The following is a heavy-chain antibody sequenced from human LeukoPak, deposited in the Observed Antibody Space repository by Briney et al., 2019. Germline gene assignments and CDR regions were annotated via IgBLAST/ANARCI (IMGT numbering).Heavy chain of an antibody. V-gene: IGHV3-7*03. CDR1: GGTFSSYW. CDR2: IKQDGSEK. J-gene: IGHJ5*02. D-gene: IGHD6-13*01. Sequence: PGGTLRLSCVASGGTFSSYWMTWVRHAPGTGLEWVTNIKQDGSEKYYVDSVKNRLTISRDNAKNSRYPQMNSLRAGDKAVYYCAAGYTSRWGFDPWGEGRLVSVSS. CDR3: AAGYTSRWGFDP.